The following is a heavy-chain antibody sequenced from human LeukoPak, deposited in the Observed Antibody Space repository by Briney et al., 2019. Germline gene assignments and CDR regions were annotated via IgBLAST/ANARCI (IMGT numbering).Heavy chain of an antibody. CDR1: GYTFTGYY. CDR3: ARDQSSCSSTSCPNWFDP. V-gene: IGHV1-2*02. J-gene: IGHJ5*02. CDR2: INPNSGGT. D-gene: IGHD2-2*01. Sequence: ASVKVSCKASGYTFTGYYMHWVRQAPGQGLEWMGWINPNSGGTNYAQKFQGRVTMTRDTSISTAYMELSRLRSDDTAAYYCARDQSSCSSTSCPNWFDPWGQGTLVTVSS.